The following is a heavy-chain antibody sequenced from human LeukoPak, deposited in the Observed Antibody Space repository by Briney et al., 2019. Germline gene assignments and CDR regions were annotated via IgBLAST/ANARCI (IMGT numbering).Heavy chain of an antibody. V-gene: IGHV3-23*01. J-gene: IGHJ5*02. CDR3: ARSAAAAGPNWFDP. Sequence: GGSLRLSCVASGFTFNTKAMSWVRQAPGKGLEWVSVISSSGGNTYYSDSVKGRFTISRDNSKNTLYLQMGSLRTEDMAVYYCARSAAAAGPNWFDPWGQGTLVTVSS. CDR1: GFTFNTKA. CDR2: ISSSGGNT. D-gene: IGHD6-13*01.